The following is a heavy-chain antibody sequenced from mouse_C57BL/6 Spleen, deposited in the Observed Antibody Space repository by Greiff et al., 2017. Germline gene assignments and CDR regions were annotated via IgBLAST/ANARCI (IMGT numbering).Heavy chain of an antibody. Sequence: EVQLQQSGPELVKPGASVKISCKASGYTFTDYYMNWVKQSHGKSLEWIGDINPNNGGTSYNQKFKGKATLTVDKSSSTAYMELRSLTSEDSAVYYCASYYGSSSAWFAYWGQGTLVTVSA. CDR2: INPNNGGT. D-gene: IGHD1-1*01. J-gene: IGHJ3*01. CDR1: GYTFTDYY. V-gene: IGHV1-26*01. CDR3: ASYYGSSSAWFAY.